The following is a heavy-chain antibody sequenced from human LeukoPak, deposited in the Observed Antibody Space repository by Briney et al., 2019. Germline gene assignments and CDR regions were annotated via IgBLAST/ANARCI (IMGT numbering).Heavy chain of an antibody. CDR3: TSRQMQWLVPPNDY. D-gene: IGHD6-19*01. J-gene: IGHJ4*02. V-gene: IGHV3-73*01. CDR2: IRSKANNYAT. CDR1: GFTFSSYA. Sequence: GGSLRLSCAASGFTFSSYAMSWVRQASGKGLEWVGRIRSKANNYATAYAASVKGRFTISRDDSKNTAYLQMNSLKTEDTAVYYCTSRQMQWLVPPNDYWGQGTLVTVSS.